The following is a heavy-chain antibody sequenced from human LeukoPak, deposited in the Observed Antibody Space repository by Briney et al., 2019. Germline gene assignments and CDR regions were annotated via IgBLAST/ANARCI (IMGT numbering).Heavy chain of an antibody. CDR1: GLTFSKAW. CDR2: IKSKIDGGTT. D-gene: IGHD3-22*01. Sequence: PGGSLRLSCTASGLTFSKAWMTWVRQAPGRGLEWVGRIKSKIDGGTTDYAAPVKGRFSISRDDSKNILYMEMESLKSEDTAVYYCTTGTHYYDSSGYYWGNPWGQGTLVTVSS. J-gene: IGHJ5*02. V-gene: IGHV3-15*01. CDR3: TTGTHYYDSSGYYWGNP.